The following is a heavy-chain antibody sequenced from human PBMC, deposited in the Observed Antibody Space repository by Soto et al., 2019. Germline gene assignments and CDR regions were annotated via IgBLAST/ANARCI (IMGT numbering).Heavy chain of an antibody. V-gene: IGHV3-30*18. J-gene: IGHJ4*02. Sequence: VQLVESGGGVVQPGRSLRLSCAASGFTFSDYAMHWVRQAPGKGLEWVAVVSHDGRNTHYADSVKGRFTISRDSSKNTVSLERTSLRAEETAVYYCEKGGRQWLVTSDFNYWGQGALVIVYS. D-gene: IGHD6-19*01. CDR3: EKGGRQWLVTSDFNY. CDR1: GFTFSDYA. CDR2: VSHDGRNT.